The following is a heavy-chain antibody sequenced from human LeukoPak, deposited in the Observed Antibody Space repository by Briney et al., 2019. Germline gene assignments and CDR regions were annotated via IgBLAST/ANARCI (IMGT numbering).Heavy chain of an antibody. J-gene: IGHJ4*02. CDR2: ISSSSSTI. CDR3: ARDHGTSLRFLEWLLSYFDY. Sequence: GGSLRLSCAASGFTFSSYSMNWVRQAPGKGLEWVSYISSSSSTIYYADSVKGRFTISRDNAKNSLYLQMNSLRAEDTAVYYCARDHGTSLRFLEWLLSYFDYWGQGTLATVSS. V-gene: IGHV3-48*01. D-gene: IGHD3-3*01. CDR1: GFTFSSYS.